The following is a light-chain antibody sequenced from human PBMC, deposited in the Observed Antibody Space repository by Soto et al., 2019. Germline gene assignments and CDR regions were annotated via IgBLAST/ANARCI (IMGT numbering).Light chain of an antibody. CDR1: SSDIGHYDY. CDR2: EVS. CDR3: TSFTSSSTWV. J-gene: IGLJ3*02. V-gene: IGLV2-14*03. Sequence: QSALTQPASVSGSPGQSITISCTGTSSDIGHYDYVSWYQQHPGKAPKLKIYEVSNRPSGVSNRFSGSKSGYTASLTISELQAEDEADYYCTSFTSSSTWVFGGGTKLTVL.